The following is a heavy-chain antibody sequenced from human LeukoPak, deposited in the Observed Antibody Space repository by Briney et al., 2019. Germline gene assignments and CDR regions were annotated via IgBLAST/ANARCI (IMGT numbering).Heavy chain of an antibody. CDR3: VSFYETY. V-gene: IGHV3-74*01. D-gene: IGHD2/OR15-2a*01. CDR1: GNYW. Sequence: HPGGSLRLSCAASGNYWMHWVRQVPGKGLVWVSHINSDGSWTSYADSVKGRFIISKDNAKNTVYLQMNSLRAEDTAVYYCVSFYETYWGRGTLVTVSS. CDR2: INSDGSWT. J-gene: IGHJ4*02.